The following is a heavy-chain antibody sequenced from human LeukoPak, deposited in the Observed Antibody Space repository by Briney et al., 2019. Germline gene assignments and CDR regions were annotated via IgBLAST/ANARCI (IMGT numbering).Heavy chain of an antibody. J-gene: IGHJ4*02. Sequence: GGSLRLSCAASGFTFDDYAMPWVRQAPGKGLELVSLISWDGGSTYYADSVKGRFTISRDNSKNSLYLQMNSLRAEDTALYYCAKDKLSFGVVMYYFDYWGQGTLVTVSS. CDR3: AKDKLSFGVVMYYFDY. CDR2: ISWDGGST. V-gene: IGHV3-43D*03. D-gene: IGHD3-3*01. CDR1: GFTFDDYA.